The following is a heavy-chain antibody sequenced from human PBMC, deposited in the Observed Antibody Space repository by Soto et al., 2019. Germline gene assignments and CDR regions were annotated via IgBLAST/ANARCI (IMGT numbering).Heavy chain of an antibody. CDR3: TTDRKSGSYFANFDY. D-gene: IGHD1-26*01. CDR1: GFTFSNAW. V-gene: IGHV3-15*07. Sequence: GGSLRLSCAASGFTFSNAWMNWVRQAPGKGLEWVGRIKSKTDGGTTDYAAPVKGRFTISRDDSKNTLYLQMNSLKTEDTAVYYCTTDRKSGSYFANFDYWGQGTLVTVSS. CDR2: IKSKTDGGTT. J-gene: IGHJ4*02.